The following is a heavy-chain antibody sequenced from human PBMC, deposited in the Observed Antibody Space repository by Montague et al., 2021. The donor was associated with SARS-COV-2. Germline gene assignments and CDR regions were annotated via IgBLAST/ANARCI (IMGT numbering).Heavy chain of an antibody. CDR3: ARVPSSSWYFEY. CDR2: IKQDESEK. V-gene: IGHV3-7*01. D-gene: IGHD6-13*01. J-gene: IGHJ4*02. CDR1: GFTFSFYW. Sequence: SLRLSCAASGFTFSFYWMSWVRQAPVKGLEWVANIKQDESEKYYXDSVKGRFTISRDNAKNSLYLQMNSLRAEDTAVYYCARVPSSSWYFEYWGQGTLVTVSS.